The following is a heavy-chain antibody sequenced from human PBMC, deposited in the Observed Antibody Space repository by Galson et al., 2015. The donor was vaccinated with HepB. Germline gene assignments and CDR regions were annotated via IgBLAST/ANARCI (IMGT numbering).Heavy chain of an antibody. Sequence: SVKVSCKASGYIFNNYPMNWVRQAPGQGLEWMGWINTNTGNPTYAQGFTGRFVFSLDTSVSTAYLQTSSLKAEDTGVYYCARTPYYGSGSYNNAWFDPWGQVTLVTVSS. CDR1: GYIFNNYP. J-gene: IGHJ5*02. CDR2: INTNTGNP. CDR3: ARTPYYGSGSYNNAWFDP. V-gene: IGHV7-4-1*02. D-gene: IGHD3-10*01.